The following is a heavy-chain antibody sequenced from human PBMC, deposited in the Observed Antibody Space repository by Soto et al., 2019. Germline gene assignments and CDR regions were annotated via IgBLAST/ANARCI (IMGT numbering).Heavy chain of an antibody. V-gene: IGHV1-46*01. J-gene: IGHJ4*02. CDR3: ARLGRSSPRYYLYY. D-gene: IGHD6-6*01. CDR1: GTTVTSYY. CDR2: IDPSARIT. Sequence: QVQLVQSGAEVKQPGAAVKVSCKASGTTVTSYYMHWVRQAPGQGPEWLGVIDPSARITQYAQNIQGRVTMTRDTSTSTVYMELGSLRSDYTAVYYCARLGRSSPRYYLYYWGQGTLVTVSS.